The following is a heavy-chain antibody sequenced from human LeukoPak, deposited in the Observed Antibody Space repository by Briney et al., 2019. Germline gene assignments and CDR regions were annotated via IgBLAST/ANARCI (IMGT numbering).Heavy chain of an antibody. CDR2: IYYSGST. V-gene: IGHV4-61*01. D-gene: IGHD5-12*01. CDR1: GGSVSSGSYY. CDR3: AKHDGRGGATMGALDS. J-gene: IGHJ4*02. Sequence: SETLSLTCTVSGGSVSSGSYYWSWIRQPPGKGLEWIGYIYYSGSTNYNPSLKSRVTISVDTSKNQFSLKLSSVTAADTAVYYCAKHDGRGGATMGALDSWGQGSLVTVSS.